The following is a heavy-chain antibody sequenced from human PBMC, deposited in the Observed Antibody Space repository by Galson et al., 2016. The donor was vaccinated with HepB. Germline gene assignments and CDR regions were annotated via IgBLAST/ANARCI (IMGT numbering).Heavy chain of an antibody. J-gene: IGHJ2*01. CDR3: ARLPYSSSWSNFDL. V-gene: IGHV5-51*01. CDR1: GYSFANYW. D-gene: IGHD6-13*01. CDR2: IYPGDSDT. Sequence: QSGAEVKKPGESLKISCKGSGYSFANYWIGWVRQMPGKGLEWMGIIYPGDSDTRYSPSFQGQVTVSADKSISTAYLQWSSLKASDTAMYYCARLPYSSSWSNFDLWGRGTLATVSS.